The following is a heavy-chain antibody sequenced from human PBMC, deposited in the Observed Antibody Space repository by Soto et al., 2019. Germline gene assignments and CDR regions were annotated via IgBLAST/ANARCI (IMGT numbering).Heavy chain of an antibody. CDR3: VHSRCGGDCLQSYSSHSYYGMDI. CDR1: GFSLSTGGMG. CDR2: IYWDGDR. Sequence: QITLKESGPTLVKPTQTLTLTCTFSGFSLSTGGMGVGWIRQPPGKALEWLALIYWDGDRRYRPSLMSRLTTSNDPSKHQVVLTMTNLDPVDTATYYCVHSRCGGDCLQSYSSHSYYGMDIWGQGTTVTVSS. D-gene: IGHD2-21*02. V-gene: IGHV2-5*02. J-gene: IGHJ6*02.